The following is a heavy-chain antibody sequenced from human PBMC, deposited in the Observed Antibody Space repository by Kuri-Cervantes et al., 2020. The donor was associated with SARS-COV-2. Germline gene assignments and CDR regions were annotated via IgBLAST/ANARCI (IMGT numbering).Heavy chain of an antibody. D-gene: IGHD3-9*01. J-gene: IGHJ5*02. V-gene: IGHV4-61*01. CDR1: GGSVSSGSYY. CDR3: ARDKGILTGYYTGWFDP. CDR2: IYHSGST. Sequence: SETLSLTCTVSGGSVSSGSYYWSWIRQPPGKGLEWIGEIYHSGSTNYDPSLKSRVTISVDKSKNQFSLKLSSVTAADTAVYYCARDKGILTGYYTGWFDPWGQGTLVTVSS.